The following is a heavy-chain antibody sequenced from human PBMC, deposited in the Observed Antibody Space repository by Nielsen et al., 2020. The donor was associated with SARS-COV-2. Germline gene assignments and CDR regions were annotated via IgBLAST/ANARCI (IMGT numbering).Heavy chain of an antibody. V-gene: IGHV3-21*01. J-gene: IGHJ6*02. Sequence: GESLKISCAASGFTFSSYSMNWVRQAPGKGLEWVSSISSGSSYIYYADSVKGRFTISRDNAKNSLYLQMNSLRAEDTAVYYCARGIQRRYGDVWGQGTTVTVSS. D-gene: IGHD5-18*01. CDR3: ARGIQRRYGDV. CDR1: GFTFSSYS. CDR2: ISSGSSYI.